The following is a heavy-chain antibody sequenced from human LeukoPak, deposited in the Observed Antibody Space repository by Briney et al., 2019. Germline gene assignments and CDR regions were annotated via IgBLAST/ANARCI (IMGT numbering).Heavy chain of an antibody. CDR1: GYTFTSYD. CDR3: AVGGLLWFGELVF. Sequence: ASVKVSCKASGYTFTSYDINWVRQATGQGLEWMGWMNPNSGNTGYAQKFQGRVTITRNTSISTAYMELSSLRSEDTAVYYCAVGGLLWFGELVFWGQGTLVTVSS. J-gene: IGHJ4*02. D-gene: IGHD3-10*01. CDR2: MNPNSGNT. V-gene: IGHV1-8*03.